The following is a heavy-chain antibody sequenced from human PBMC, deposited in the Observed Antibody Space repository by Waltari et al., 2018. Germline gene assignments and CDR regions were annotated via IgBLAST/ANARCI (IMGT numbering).Heavy chain of an antibody. CDR2: IYYSGST. J-gene: IGHJ4*02. Sequence: QVQLQESGPGLVKPSETLSLTCTVSGGSISSHYWSWIRQPPGKGLEWIGYIYYSGSTNYNPSLKSRVTISVDTSKNQFSLKLSSVTAADTAVYYCASSQDLDYWGQGTLVTVSS. CDR3: ASSQDLDY. CDR1: GGSISSHY. V-gene: IGHV4-59*11.